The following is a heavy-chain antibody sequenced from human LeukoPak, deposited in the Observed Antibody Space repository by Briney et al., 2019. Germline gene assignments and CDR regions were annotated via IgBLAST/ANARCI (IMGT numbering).Heavy chain of an antibody. D-gene: IGHD6-19*01. V-gene: IGHV4-59*01. J-gene: IGHJ4*02. CDR2: IYYSGST. CDR3: ASAGGYSSGWAIDY. CDR1: GGSISSYY. Sequence: SETLSLTCTVSGGSISSYYWSWIRQPPGKGLEWIGYIYYSGSTNYNPSLKSRVTISVDTSKNQFSLKLSSVTAADTAVYYCASAGGYSSGWAIDYWGQGTLVTVSS.